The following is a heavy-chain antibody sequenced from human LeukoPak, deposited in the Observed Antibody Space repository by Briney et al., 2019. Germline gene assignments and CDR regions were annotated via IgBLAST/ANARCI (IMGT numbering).Heavy chain of an antibody. CDR1: GFTFDDYG. CDR3: ARSAVGFDF. J-gene: IGHJ4*02. CDR2: INWNGGST. D-gene: IGHD6-19*01. V-gene: IGHV3-20*04. Sequence: GGSLRLSCEASGFTFDDYGMSWVRQGPGKGLEWVSGINWNGGSTGYADPVKGRFTIFRDNAKNSLYLQMNSLGAEDTALYYCARSAVGFDFWGQGTLVTVSS.